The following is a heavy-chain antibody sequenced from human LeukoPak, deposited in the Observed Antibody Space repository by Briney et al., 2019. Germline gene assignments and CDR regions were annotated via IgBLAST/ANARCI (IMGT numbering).Heavy chain of an antibody. CDR1: GFTFSSYA. CDR3: AKPYCSGGSCYHSGYYYYYMDV. J-gene: IGHJ6*03. Sequence: PGGSLRLSCAASGFTFSSYAMSWVRRAPGKGLEWVTAISGSGGSTYYADSVKGRFTISRDNSKNTLYLQMNSLRAEDTAVYYCAKPYCSGGSCYHSGYYYYYMDVWGKGTTVTVSS. V-gene: IGHV3-23*01. D-gene: IGHD2-15*01. CDR2: ISGSGGST.